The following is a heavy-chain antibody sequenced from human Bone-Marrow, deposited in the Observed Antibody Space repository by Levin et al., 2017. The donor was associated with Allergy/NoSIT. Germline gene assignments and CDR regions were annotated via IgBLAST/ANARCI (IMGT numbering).Heavy chain of an antibody. CDR2: IYYSGNT. Sequence: SETLSLTCTVSGGSVTSGGYYWSWIRQHPGKGLEWIGYIYYSGNTYYNPSLKSRVTISVDTSKNQFSLRLSSVTAADTAVYYCATARFGEDFQFDYWGQGTLVTVSS. V-gene: IGHV4-31*03. J-gene: IGHJ4*02. CDR3: ATARFGEDFQFDY. D-gene: IGHD3-10*01. CDR1: GGSVTSGGYY.